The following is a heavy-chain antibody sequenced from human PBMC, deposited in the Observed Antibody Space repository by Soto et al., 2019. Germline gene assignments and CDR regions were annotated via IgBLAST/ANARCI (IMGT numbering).Heavy chain of an antibody. Sequence: QVQLVESGGGVVQPGRSLRLSCAASGFTFSSYGMHWVRQAPGKGLVWVAVIWYDGSNKYYSDPVKGRFTISRDNSKNTLYLQMNSLRDEATDVYYCARDPIVGATGLISYWGQGTLVTVSS. D-gene: IGHD1-26*01. J-gene: IGHJ4*02. CDR1: GFTFSSYG. CDR3: ARDPIVGATGLISY. CDR2: IWYDGSNK. V-gene: IGHV3-33*01.